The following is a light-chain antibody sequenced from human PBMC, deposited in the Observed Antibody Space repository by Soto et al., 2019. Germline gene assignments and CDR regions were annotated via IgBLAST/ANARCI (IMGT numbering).Light chain of an antibody. V-gene: IGKV1-12*01. CDR2: AAS. Sequence: DMQITQAPGSWSSCLVDIITITCRASQDIGGRLAWFQQPPGKAPQYLIQAASILQSGVPSRFSGSGSGTEFILTINNLQPEDFASYFCLQVYSFPRTFGRGTKVDI. CDR3: LQVYSFPRT. CDR1: QDIGGR. J-gene: IGKJ1*01.